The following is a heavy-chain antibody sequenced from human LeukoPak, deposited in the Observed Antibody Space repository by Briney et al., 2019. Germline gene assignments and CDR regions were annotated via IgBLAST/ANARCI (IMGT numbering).Heavy chain of an antibody. V-gene: IGHV4-39*01. D-gene: IGHD3-22*01. CDR2: IYYRGST. J-gene: IGHJ4*02. CDR3: ASSPSGYWWNFDC. Sequence: PPDTLSLTCTVSGGSISSNNYYWGWIRQPPGKGLEWIVSIYYRGSTYNNPSLKSRVTISVDTTKNQFSLKLTSVTAADTAVYYCASSPSGYWWNFDCWGQGTLVTVPS. CDR1: GGSISSNNYY.